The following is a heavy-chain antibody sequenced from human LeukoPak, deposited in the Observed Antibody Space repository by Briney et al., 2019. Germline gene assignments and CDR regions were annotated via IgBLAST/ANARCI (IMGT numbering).Heavy chain of an antibody. CDR3: VTDGGTYPRSLFDY. CDR2: IWYDGSNK. Sequence: ERSLRLSCATSGFTFSNHGFHWVRRAPGKGLEWVALIWYDGSNKYYADSVKGRFTISRDNSKNTVYLHMNSLRAEDTALYHCVTDGGTYPRSLFDYWGQGTLVTVSS. D-gene: IGHD1-26*01. CDR1: GFTFSNHG. V-gene: IGHV3-33*01. J-gene: IGHJ4*02.